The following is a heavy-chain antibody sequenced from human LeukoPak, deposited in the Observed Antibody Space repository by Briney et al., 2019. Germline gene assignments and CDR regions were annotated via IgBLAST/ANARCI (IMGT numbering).Heavy chain of an antibody. CDR2: ISSSGSTK. D-gene: IGHD4-17*01. J-gene: IGHJ4*02. CDR3: AREALTDTTFGPYDY. CDR1: GFTFSSYE. V-gene: IGHV3-48*03. Sequence: GGSLRLSCAASGFTFSSYERNWVRQAPGKGLEWGSYISSSGSTKYYADSVMGRFTLSRDNAKKSLYLQMNSLRVEDTAVYYCAREALTDTTFGPYDYWGRGTLVTVSS.